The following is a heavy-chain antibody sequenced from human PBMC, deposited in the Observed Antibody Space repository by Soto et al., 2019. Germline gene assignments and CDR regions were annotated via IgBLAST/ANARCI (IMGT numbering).Heavy chain of an antibody. D-gene: IGHD2-2*01. CDR2: INPKSGGT. Sequence: SVKVSCKASGYTFTGYYMHWVRQAPGQGLEWMGWINPKSGGTNYAQKFQGRVTMTRVTSISTAYMELSSLRSDDTALYYCAKDSMGVVVPAATGGMDVWGKGNRV. J-gene: IGHJ6*04. CDR3: AKDSMGVVVPAATGGMDV. CDR1: GYTFTGYY. V-gene: IGHV1-2*02.